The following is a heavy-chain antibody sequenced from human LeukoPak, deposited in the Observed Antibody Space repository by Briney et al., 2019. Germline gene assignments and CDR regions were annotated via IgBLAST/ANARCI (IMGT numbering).Heavy chain of an antibody. Sequence: SETLSLTCAVDGGSFSGYYWSWIRQPPGKGLEWIGEINHSGSTNYNPSLKSRVTISVDTSKNQFSLKLSSVTAADTVVYYCARCRYHDYGDLYYFDYWGQGTLVTVSS. V-gene: IGHV4-34*01. D-gene: IGHD4-17*01. CDR1: GGSFSGYY. J-gene: IGHJ4*02. CDR3: ARCRYHDYGDLYYFDY. CDR2: INHSGST.